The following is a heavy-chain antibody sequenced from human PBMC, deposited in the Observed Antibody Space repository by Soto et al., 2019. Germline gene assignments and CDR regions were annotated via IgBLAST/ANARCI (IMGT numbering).Heavy chain of an antibody. J-gene: IGHJ4*02. CDR3: ARQGPYSGSSLFDY. CDR1: GYTFVSHA. D-gene: IGHD1-26*01. V-gene: IGHV1-3*04. CDR2: INTVNGYT. Sequence: ASVKVACKASGYTFVSHAMQWVRQAPGQRREWMGWINTVNGYTKYSQRFQGRVTITRDTSASTAYMELSSLRSEDTAVYYCARQGPYSGSSLFDYWGQGXLVTVYS.